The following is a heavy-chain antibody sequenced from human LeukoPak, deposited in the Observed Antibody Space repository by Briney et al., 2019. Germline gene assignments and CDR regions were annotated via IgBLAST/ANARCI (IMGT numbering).Heavy chain of an antibody. CDR3: ARGGHYDFWSGPPDF. J-gene: IGHJ4*02. CDR2: ISTYSGNT. Sequence: GASVKVSCKASGYTFTNYGISWVRQAPGQGLEWMGRISTYSGNTNYAQKVQGRVTMTTDTSTSTAYMELKSLRSGDTAVYYCARGGHYDFWSGPPDFWGQGTLVTVSS. D-gene: IGHD3-3*01. CDR1: GYTFTNYG. V-gene: IGHV1-18*01.